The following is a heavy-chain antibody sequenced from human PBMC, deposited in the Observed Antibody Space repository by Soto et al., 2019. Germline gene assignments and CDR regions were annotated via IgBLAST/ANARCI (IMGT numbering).Heavy chain of an antibody. Sequence: QVQLQESGPGLVKPSETLSLTCTVSVGSIAGYNCAWIRQPPGKSLEWVGYVYYNGGSRYNPSLESRVTLSMETTKSQFSLQLRSVTAADTAVYYCVRQGIGNLHGSVDVSGRGTTVIVSS. D-gene: IGHD6-25*01. CDR1: VGSIAGYN. J-gene: IGHJ6*02. CDR2: VYYNGGS. V-gene: IGHV4-59*08. CDR3: VRQGIGNLHGSVDV.